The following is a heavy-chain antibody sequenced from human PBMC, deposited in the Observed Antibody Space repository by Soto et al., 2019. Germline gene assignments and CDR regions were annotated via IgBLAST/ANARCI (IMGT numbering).Heavy chain of an antibody. CDR3: ARRYCSGGSCYPGWFDP. CDR2: IKQDGSEK. Sequence: GGSLRLSCAASGFTFSSYWMSWVRQAPGKGLEWVANIKQDGSEKYYVDSVKGRFTISRDNAKNSLYLQMNSLRAEDTAVYYCARRYCSGGSCYPGWFDPWGQGTLVTVSS. V-gene: IGHV3-7*01. D-gene: IGHD2-15*01. CDR1: GFTFSSYW. J-gene: IGHJ5*02.